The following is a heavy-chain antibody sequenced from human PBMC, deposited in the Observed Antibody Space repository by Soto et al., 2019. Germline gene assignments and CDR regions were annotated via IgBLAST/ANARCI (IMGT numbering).Heavy chain of an antibody. CDR2: ISGSGGST. Sequence: PGGSLRLSCAASGFTCSRDAMSWVRQAPGKGLEWVSAISGSGGSTYYADSVKGRFTISRDNSKNTLYLQMNSLRAEDTAVYYCAKVRYITMIVVVITTAYDYWGQGTLVTVSS. V-gene: IGHV3-23*01. D-gene: IGHD3-22*01. J-gene: IGHJ4*02. CDR3: AKVRYITMIVVVITTAYDY. CDR1: GFTCSRDA.